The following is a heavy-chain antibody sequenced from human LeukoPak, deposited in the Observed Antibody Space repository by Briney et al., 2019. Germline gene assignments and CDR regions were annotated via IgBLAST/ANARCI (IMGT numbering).Heavy chain of an antibody. CDR1: GGSISSGGYY. Sequence: PSETLSLTCTVSGGSISSGGYYWSWIRQHPGKGLEWIGYIYYSGSTYYNPSLKSRVTISVDTSKNQFSLKLSSVTAADTAVYYCARDPPPEDGDNAFDIWGQGTMVTVSS. J-gene: IGHJ3*02. CDR3: ARDPPPEDGDNAFDI. CDR2: IYYSGST. D-gene: IGHD5-24*01. V-gene: IGHV4-31*03.